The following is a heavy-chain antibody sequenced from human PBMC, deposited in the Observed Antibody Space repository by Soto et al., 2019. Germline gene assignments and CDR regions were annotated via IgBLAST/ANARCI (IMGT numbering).Heavy chain of an antibody. CDR2: ISYNGST. V-gene: IGHV4-31*03. D-gene: IGHD3-22*01. J-gene: IGHJ3*02. CDR3: ARSVLDFTSASYCGFYI. Sequence: QVQLQESGPGLVKPSQTLSLTCTVSGGSISSGGYWGSWIRQSPGKGLEWIGYISYNGSTYYNPFLKSRLTISVDTSKNQFSLKLSAVTAAETAVYYCARSVLDFTSASYCGFYIWGQGTSVTVSS. CDR1: GGSISSGGYW.